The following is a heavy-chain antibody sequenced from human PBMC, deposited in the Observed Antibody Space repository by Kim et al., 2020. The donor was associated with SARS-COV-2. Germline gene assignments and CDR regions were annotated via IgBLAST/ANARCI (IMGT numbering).Heavy chain of an antibody. CDR2: IYYSGST. V-gene: IGHV4-59*01. CDR1: GGSISSYY. Sequence: SETLSLTCTVSGGSISSYYWSWIRQPPGKGLEWIGYIYYSGSTNYNPSLKSRVTISVDTSKNQFSLKLSSVTAADTAAYYCARDRSGKIDYWGQGTLVTVSS. CDR3: ARDRSGKIDY. J-gene: IGHJ4*02. D-gene: IGHD2-15*01.